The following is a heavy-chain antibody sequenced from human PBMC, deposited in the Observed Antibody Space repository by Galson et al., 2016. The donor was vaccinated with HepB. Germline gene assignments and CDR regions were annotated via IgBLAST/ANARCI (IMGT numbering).Heavy chain of an antibody. Sequence: SLRLSCAASGFTFSSYGMHWVRQAPGKGLEWVAAISYDGSHTYYADSVKGRFTISRDNSKNTVYLQANSLRAEDTAVYYCGKRIPVAGSWGGALDYWGQGTLVTVSS. CDR2: ISYDGSHT. D-gene: IGHD6-19*01. V-gene: IGHV3-30*18. J-gene: IGHJ4*02. CDR3: GKRIPVAGSWGGALDY. CDR1: GFTFSSYG.